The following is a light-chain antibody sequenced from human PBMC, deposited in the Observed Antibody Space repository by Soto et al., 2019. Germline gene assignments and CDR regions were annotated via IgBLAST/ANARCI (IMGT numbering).Light chain of an antibody. V-gene: IGLV2-14*01. CDR3: GSYTSASTLV. CDR1: SSDVGAYNY. Sequence: QSALTQPASVSGSPGQSITISCTGTSSDVGAYNYVSWYQQHPGKAPKLMIYEVINRPSGVSNRFSGSKSGNTASLTISGLQAEDEADYYCGSYTSASTLVFGTWTKVTVL. CDR2: EVI. J-gene: IGLJ1*01.